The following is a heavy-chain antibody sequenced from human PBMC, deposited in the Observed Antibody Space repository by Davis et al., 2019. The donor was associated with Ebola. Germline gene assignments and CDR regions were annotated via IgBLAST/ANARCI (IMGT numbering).Heavy chain of an antibody. CDR3: ARDPDGYSYVRDD. V-gene: IGHV3-33*01. D-gene: IGHD5-18*01. J-gene: IGHJ4*02. Sequence: GGSLRLSCVASAFTSSTYAMHRVRQAPGKGLEWVAAIWNDGSHQYYADSVTGRFTISRDNSKNTLYVDMNNLRPEDTAVYYCARDPDGYSYVRDDWGQGTLVTVSS. CDR1: AFTSSTYA. CDR2: IWNDGSHQ.